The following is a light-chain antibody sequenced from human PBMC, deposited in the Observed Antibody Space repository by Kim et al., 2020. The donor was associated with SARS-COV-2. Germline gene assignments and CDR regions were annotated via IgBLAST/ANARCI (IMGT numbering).Light chain of an antibody. Sequence: PGERATLSCWASQRISTSFLAWFQQKPGQAPRLLIYGTVSRATDIPDRFSGSGSGTNFTLTISRLEPEDFAVYYCQQVDNSPLTFGGGTKV. CDR3: QQVDNSPLT. J-gene: IGKJ4*01. CDR2: GTV. CDR1: QRISTSF. V-gene: IGKV3-20*01.